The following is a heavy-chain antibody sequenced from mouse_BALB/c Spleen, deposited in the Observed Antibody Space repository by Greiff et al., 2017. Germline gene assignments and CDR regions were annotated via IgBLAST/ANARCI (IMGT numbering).Heavy chain of an antibody. V-gene: IGHV3-2*02. CDR3: FITTATGAMDY. CDR1: GYSITSDYA. Sequence: VQLKESGPGLVKPSQSLSLTCTVTGYSITSDYAWNWIRQFPGNKLEWMGYISYSGSTSYNPSLKSRISITRDTSKNQFFLQLNSVTTEDTATYYCFITTATGAMDYWGQGTSVTVSS. CDR2: ISYSGST. D-gene: IGHD1-2*01. J-gene: IGHJ4*01.